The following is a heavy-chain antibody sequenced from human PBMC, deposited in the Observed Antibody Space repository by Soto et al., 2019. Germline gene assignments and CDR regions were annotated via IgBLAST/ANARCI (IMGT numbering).Heavy chain of an antibody. CDR1: GFTFSDYG. V-gene: IGHV3-30*18. J-gene: IGHJ4*02. CDR3: AKGLYYYDSSGYRVFDY. Sequence: GGSLRLSCAVSGFTFSDYGMHWVRQAPGKGLEWVAVVSYDGSYKYYADSVKGRFTVSRDNSKKTVYLQMHGLRADDTAVYYCAKGLYYYDSSGYRVFDYWGQGALVTVSS. CDR2: VSYDGSYK. D-gene: IGHD3-22*01.